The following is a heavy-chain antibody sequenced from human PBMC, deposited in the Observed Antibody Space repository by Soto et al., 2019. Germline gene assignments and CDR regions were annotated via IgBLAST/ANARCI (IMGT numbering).Heavy chain of an antibody. D-gene: IGHD6-19*01. J-gene: IGHJ4*02. V-gene: IGHV1-3*01. CDR1: GYTFTSYA. CDR3: ARDLGGWPDY. CDR2: INAGNGDT. Sequence: QVQLVQSGAEVKKPGASVKVSCKASGYTFTSYAIHWVRQAPGQRLEWMGWINAGNGDTKYSQKFQDRVTITRDTSAGTAYMGLSSLRSEDTAVYYCARDLGGWPDYWGQGTLVTVSS.